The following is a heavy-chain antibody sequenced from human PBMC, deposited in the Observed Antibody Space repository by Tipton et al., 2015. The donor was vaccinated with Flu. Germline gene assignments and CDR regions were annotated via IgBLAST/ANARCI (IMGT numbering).Heavy chain of an antibody. D-gene: IGHD6-19*01. J-gene: IGHJ5*02. V-gene: IGHV4-59*01. Sequence: LRLSCTVSGGSISIYYWSWIRQPPGKGMEWIGYIYYSGSTNYNPSLKSRVTISVDTSKNQFSLKLSSVTAADTAVYYCGGEGSGWYRNWFGPWGQGNLVTVSS. CDR3: GGEGSGWYRNWFGP. CDR1: GGSISIYY. CDR2: IYYSGST.